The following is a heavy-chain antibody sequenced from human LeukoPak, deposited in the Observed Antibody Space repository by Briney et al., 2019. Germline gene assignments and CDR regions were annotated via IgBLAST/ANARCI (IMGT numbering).Heavy chain of an antibody. V-gene: IGHV3-23*01. CDR2: ISGSGGST. CDR3: ARPYYDSSGSFDY. D-gene: IGHD3-22*01. J-gene: IGHJ4*02. Sequence: GGSLRLPCAASGFTFSSYAMSWVRQAPGKGLEWGSAISGSGGSTYYADSVKGRFTISRDNSKNTLYLQMNSLRAEDTAVYYCARPYYDSSGSFDYWGQGTLVTVSS. CDR1: GFTFSSYA.